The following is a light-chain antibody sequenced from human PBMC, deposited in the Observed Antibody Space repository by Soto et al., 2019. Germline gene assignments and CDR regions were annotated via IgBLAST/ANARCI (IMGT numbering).Light chain of an antibody. Sequence: QSALTQPASVSGAPGQSITISCTGTDSDVGGFNYVSWYQQYPGKAPKLMIYDVSDRPSGVSNRFSGSKSGNTASLTISGLQAVDEADYFCSYSGTSTLLFGGGTKLTVL. V-gene: IGLV2-14*03. CDR1: DSDVGGFNY. J-gene: IGLJ2*01. CDR3: CSYSGTSTLL. CDR2: DVS.